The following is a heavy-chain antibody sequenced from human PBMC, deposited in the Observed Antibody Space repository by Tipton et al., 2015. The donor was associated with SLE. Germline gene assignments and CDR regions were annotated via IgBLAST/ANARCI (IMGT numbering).Heavy chain of an antibody. J-gene: IGHJ4*02. CDR3: ASGPGQWELFDS. V-gene: IGHV4-39*01. CDR2: IYSSGST. Sequence: LRLSCTVSGGSITNISYYWGWIRQPPGKGLEWIGSIYSSGSTYSNPSLNSRATISEDTSKNQFSLKLRFVTAADTAVYYCASGPGQWELFDSWGQGTLVTVSS. CDR1: GGSITNISYY. D-gene: IGHD1-26*01.